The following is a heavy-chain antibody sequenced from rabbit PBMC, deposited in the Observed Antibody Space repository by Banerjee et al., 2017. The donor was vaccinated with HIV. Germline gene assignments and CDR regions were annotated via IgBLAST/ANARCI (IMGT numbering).Heavy chain of an antibody. CDR3: ARNWPGSTNWDL. D-gene: IGHD4-2*01. CDR1: GFSFSSSY. Sequence: QEQLVESGGDLVKPGASLTLTCTASGFSFSSSYYVYWVRQAPGKGLEWIGCIATGDGSTYYASWVNGRFTISRSTSLNTVTLQMTSLTAADTATYFCARNWPGSTNWDLWGQGTLVTVS. V-gene: IGHV1S47*01. J-gene: IGHJ3*01. CDR2: IATGDGST.